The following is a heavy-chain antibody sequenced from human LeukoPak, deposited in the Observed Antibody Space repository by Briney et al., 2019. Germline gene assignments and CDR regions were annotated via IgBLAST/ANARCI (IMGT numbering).Heavy chain of an antibody. V-gene: IGHV1-3*01. Sequence: GASVKVSCKTSGYTFTSYAMHWVRQAPGQRLEWMGWINAGNGDTKYSQKFQGRVTITRDTSASTVYMELSSQRSEDTAIFYCARTRFGYYYYYDMDVWGQGTTVTVSS. J-gene: IGHJ6*02. D-gene: IGHD3-16*01. CDR1: GYTFTSYA. CDR3: ARTRFGYYYYYDMDV. CDR2: INAGNGDT.